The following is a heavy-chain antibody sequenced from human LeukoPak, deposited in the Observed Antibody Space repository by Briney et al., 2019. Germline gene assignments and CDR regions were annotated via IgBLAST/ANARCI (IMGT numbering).Heavy chain of an antibody. CDR3: ASYGDYDAFDI. D-gene: IGHD4-17*01. CDR1: GGSISSGDYY. V-gene: IGHV4-30-4*01. J-gene: IGHJ3*02. CDR2: IYYSGST. Sequence: SETLSLTCTVSGGSISSGDYYWSWIRQPPGKGLEWIGYIYYSGSTYYNPSLKSRFTISVDTSKNQFSLKLSSVTAADTAVYYCASYGDYDAFDIWGQGTMVTVSS.